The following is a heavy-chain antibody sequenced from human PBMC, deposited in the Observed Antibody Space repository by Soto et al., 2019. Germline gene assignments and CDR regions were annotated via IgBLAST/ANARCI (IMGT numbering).Heavy chain of an antibody. V-gene: IGHV3-48*01. CDR1: GXTFSSYS. Sequence: GGSLRLSCAASGXTFSSYSRNWVRQAPGKGLEWVSYISSSSSTIYYADSVKGRFTISRDNAKNSLYLQMNSLRAEDTAVYYCARLLSGYFYYYYYYMDVWGKGTTVTVSS. CDR2: ISSSSSTI. CDR3: ARLLSGYFYYYYYYMDV. J-gene: IGHJ6*03. D-gene: IGHD3-3*01.